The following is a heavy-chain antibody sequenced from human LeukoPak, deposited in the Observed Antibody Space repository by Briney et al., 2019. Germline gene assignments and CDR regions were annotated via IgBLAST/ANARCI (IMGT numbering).Heavy chain of an antibody. CDR3: AKGPAPYCSGGSCYSPHWYFDL. J-gene: IGHJ2*01. Sequence: PGGSLRLSCAASGFTFSNYWMSWVRQAPGKGLEWVSAISGSGNTTYFGDSVTGRFTISRDNPKNTVYLQMNSLSAEGTAVYYCAKGPAPYCSGGSCYSPHWYFDLWGRGTLVTVSS. CDR1: GFTFSNYW. CDR2: ISGSGNTT. D-gene: IGHD2-15*01. V-gene: IGHV3-23*01.